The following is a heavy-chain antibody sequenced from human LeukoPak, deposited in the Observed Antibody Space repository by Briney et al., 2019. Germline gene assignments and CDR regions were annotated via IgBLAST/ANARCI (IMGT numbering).Heavy chain of an antibody. CDR1: GFTFCGYG. CDR3: AKDIHIGPGSGWLES. CDR2: ITLDGGST. J-gene: IGHJ4*02. V-gene: IGHV3-43D*03. Sequence: GGSLRLSCVGAGFTFCGYGMHWVRQVPGQGLEWVAHITLDGGSTYYAGSVKGRFTISRDNSRNSLYLQMNSLGAEDTALGYFAKDIHIGPGSGWLESWGQGTLVTVSS. D-gene: IGHD6-19*01.